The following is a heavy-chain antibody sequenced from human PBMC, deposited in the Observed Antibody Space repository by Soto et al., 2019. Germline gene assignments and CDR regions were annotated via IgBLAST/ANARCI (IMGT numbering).Heavy chain of an antibody. D-gene: IGHD6-13*01. CDR3: AKDRGPGSSSRKSNWFDP. CDR1: GFTFSSYA. CDR2: ISGSGGST. J-gene: IGHJ5*02. V-gene: IGHV3-23*01. Sequence: GGSLRLSCAASGFTFSSYAMSWVRQAPGKGLEWVSAISGSGGSTYYADSVKGRFTISRDNSKNTLYLQMNSLRAEDTAVYYCAKDRGPGSSSRKSNWFDPWGQGTLVTVSS.